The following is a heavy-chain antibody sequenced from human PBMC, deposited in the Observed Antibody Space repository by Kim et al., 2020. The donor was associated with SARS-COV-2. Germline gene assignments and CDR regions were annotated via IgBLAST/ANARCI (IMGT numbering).Heavy chain of an antibody. D-gene: IGHD3-16*02. CDR3: VSRIPLRLAELSSTGY. CDR1: GFSFSNYA. CDR2: IGRSGDSI. J-gene: IGHJ4*02. V-gene: IGHV3-23*01. Sequence: GGSLRLSCAASGFSFSNYAMSWVRQAPGKGLECVSTIGRSGDSISYADSVKGRFTISRDNSKNTLYLEMNSLRAEDTALYYCVSRIPLRLAELSSTGYWGQGTLVTVSS.